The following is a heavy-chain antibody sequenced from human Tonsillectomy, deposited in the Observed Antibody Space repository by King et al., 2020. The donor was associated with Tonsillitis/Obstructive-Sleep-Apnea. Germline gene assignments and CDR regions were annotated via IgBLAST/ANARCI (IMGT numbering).Heavy chain of an antibody. CDR1: GFTFSSYS. V-gene: IGHV3-21*01. J-gene: IGHJ4*02. D-gene: IGHD5/OR15-5a*01. CDR2: ISSSISYI. Sequence: QLVQSGGCLVKPGGSLRLSCAASGFTFSSYSMNWVRQAPGKGLEWVSSISSSISYIYYADSVKGRFTISRENAKKSLYLQMNSLRAEDTALYYCARGSGSTIDYWGQGTLITVSS. CDR3: ARGSGSTIDY.